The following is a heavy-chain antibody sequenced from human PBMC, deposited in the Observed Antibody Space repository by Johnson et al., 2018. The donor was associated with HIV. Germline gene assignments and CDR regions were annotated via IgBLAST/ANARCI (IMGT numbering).Heavy chain of an antibody. CDR2: ISFDGNLK. V-gene: IGHV3-30*03. J-gene: IGHJ3*02. CDR3: AAYYDFWSGSYTSGFDI. D-gene: IGHD3-3*01. Sequence: QVQLVESGGCVVQPGKSLTLSCVGSGLSFSNFGIHWVRQAPGKGPEWVAVISFDGNLKKYADSVKGRFTISRDNSKNTVFLQMNSLRPEDTAMYYCAAYYDFWSGSYTSGFDIWGQGTMVTVSS. CDR1: GLSFSNFG.